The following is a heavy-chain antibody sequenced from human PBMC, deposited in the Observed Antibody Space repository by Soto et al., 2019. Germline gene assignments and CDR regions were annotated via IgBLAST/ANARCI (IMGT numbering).Heavy chain of an antibody. V-gene: IGHV1-18*01. CDR2: ISDHNGNT. CDR1: GYTFTSYG. J-gene: IGHJ4*02. Sequence: QVHLVQSGAEVKKPGASVKVSCKASGYTFTSYGITWVRQAPGQGLEWMGWISDHNGNTDCAQKLQGRVIVTRDTSTSTAYMELRGLRSDDTAVYYCARGRYGDYWGQGALVTVSS. D-gene: IGHD1-1*01. CDR3: ARGRYGDY.